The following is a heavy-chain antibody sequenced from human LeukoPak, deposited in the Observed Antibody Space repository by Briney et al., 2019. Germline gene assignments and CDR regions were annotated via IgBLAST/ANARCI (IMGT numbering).Heavy chain of an antibody. J-gene: IGHJ4*02. Sequence: GASVKVSCKASGYTFTSYGISWVRQAPGQGLEWMGWISAYNGNTNYAQKLQGRVTMTTDTSTSTAYMELRSLRSDDTAVYYCAREVDDFWSGYYAFDYWGQGTLVTGSS. CDR2: ISAYNGNT. D-gene: IGHD3-3*01. CDR3: AREVDDFWSGYYAFDY. CDR1: GYTFTSYG. V-gene: IGHV1-18*01.